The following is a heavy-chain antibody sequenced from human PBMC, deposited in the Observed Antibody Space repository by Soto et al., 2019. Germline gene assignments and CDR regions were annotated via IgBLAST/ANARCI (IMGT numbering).Heavy chain of an antibody. Sequence: SETLSLTCAVSGDSISSGGYYWSWIRQHPGKGLEWIGYIYYSGSTYYNPSLKSRVIISVDMSNNQFSLKLSSVTAADAAVYYCARDRSHGSSGFDYWGQGTLVTVSS. CDR2: IYYSGST. J-gene: IGHJ4*02. CDR1: GDSISSGGYY. V-gene: IGHV4-31*11. D-gene: IGHD6-6*01. CDR3: ARDRSHGSSGFDY.